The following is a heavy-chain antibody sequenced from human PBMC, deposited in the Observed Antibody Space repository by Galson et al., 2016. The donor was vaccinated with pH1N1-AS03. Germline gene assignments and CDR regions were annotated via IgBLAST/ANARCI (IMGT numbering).Heavy chain of an antibody. CDR1: GVSFSTHP. CDR3: ATGIVGAPAAFDM. CDR2: IIPVLGTS. Sequence: SVKVSCKASGVSFSTHPITWVRQAPGHGFEWMGGIIPVLGTSTNGKRFQGRVTITADESTTTSYMELSSLRHDDTADYYCATGIVGAPAAFDMWGQGTLVTVSS. D-gene: IGHD1-26*01. J-gene: IGHJ3*02. V-gene: IGHV1-69*13.